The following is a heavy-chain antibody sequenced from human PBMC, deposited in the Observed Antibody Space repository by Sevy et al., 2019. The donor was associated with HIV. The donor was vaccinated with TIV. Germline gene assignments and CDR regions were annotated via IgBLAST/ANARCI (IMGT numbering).Heavy chain of an antibody. D-gene: IGHD4-17*01. CDR1: GFTFSTYG. Sequence: GGSLRLSCAASGFTFSTYGMHWVRQAPGKGLEWVAVIWVDGSNTYYADSVKGRFTISRDIAKHTLHLRMNSLRAEETAVYYCARDLELYDYGDYGPAFMPDYWGQGTLVTVSS. J-gene: IGHJ4*02. V-gene: IGHV3-33*01. CDR3: ARDLELYDYGDYGPAFMPDY. CDR2: IWVDGSNT.